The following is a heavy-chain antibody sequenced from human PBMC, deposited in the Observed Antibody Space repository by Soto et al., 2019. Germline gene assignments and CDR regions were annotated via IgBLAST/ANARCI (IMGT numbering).Heavy chain of an antibody. CDR3: ARLKQEDYNRNRDWFDP. J-gene: IGHJ5*02. CDR1: GGSINSGTSY. Sequence: SETLSLTCTVSGGSINSGTSYWAWLRQPPGKGREWIGLMSYAGTSYYSLSLQSRGTMSVDTSRNQFSLKVSSVTAADTAVYSCARLKQEDYNRNRDWFDPWGQGSLVTVSS. V-gene: IGHV4-39*01. CDR2: MSYAGTS. D-gene: IGHD1-20*01.